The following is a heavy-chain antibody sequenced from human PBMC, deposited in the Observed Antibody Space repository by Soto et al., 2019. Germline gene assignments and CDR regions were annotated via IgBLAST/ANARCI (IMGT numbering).Heavy chain of an antibody. Sequence: SETLSLTCAVYGGSFSGYYWSWIRQPPGKGLEWIGEINHSGSTNYNPSLKSRVTISVDTSKNQFSLKLSSVTAADTAVYYCARAGDTEGYWGQGTLVTVSS. J-gene: IGHJ4*02. CDR1: GGSFSGYY. CDR2: INHSGST. V-gene: IGHV4-34*01. D-gene: IGHD3-10*01. CDR3: ARAGDTEGY.